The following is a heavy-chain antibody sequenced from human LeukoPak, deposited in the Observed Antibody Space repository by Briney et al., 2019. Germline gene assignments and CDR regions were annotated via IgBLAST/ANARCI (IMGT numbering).Heavy chain of an antibody. CDR3: AKEGPWSGYDNQEFDY. Sequence: PGGSLRLSCAASGFTFDDYAMHWVRQAPGKGLEWVSGISWNSGSIGYADSVKGRFTISRDNAKNSLYLQMNSLRAEDTALYYCAKEGPWSGYDNQEFDYWGQGTLVTVSS. D-gene: IGHD5-12*01. J-gene: IGHJ4*02. V-gene: IGHV3-9*01. CDR1: GFTFDDYA. CDR2: ISWNSGSI.